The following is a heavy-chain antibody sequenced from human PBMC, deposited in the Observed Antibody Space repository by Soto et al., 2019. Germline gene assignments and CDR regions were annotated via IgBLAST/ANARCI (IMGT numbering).Heavy chain of an antibody. V-gene: IGHV4-4*02. CDR3: ARGKERESHCSGGSCYSFRARDYYGMDV. Sequence: PSETLSLTCAVSGGSISSSNLWSCVRQPPGKGLDWIGEIYHSGSTNYNPSLKSRVTISVDKPKNQFSLKLSSVTAADTAVYYCARGKERESHCSGGSCYSFRARDYYGMDVWGQGTTVTVYS. CDR2: IYHSGST. D-gene: IGHD2-15*01. CDR1: GGSISSSNL. J-gene: IGHJ6*02.